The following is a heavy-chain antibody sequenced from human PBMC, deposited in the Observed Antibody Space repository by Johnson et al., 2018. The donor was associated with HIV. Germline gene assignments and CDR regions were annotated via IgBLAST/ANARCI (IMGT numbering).Heavy chain of an antibody. J-gene: IGHJ3*02. Sequence: VQLVESGGGVVQPGRSLRLSCAASGFTFSSYAMHWVRQAPGKGLEWVAVISYDGSNKYYADSVKGRFTISRDNSKNTLYLQMNSLRAEDTAVYYCARLQTDYYDSSGYNDAFESWGQGTMVTVSS. V-gene: IGHV3-30*04. CDR3: ARLQTDYYDSSGYNDAFES. CDR1: GFTFSSYA. CDR2: ISYDGSNK. D-gene: IGHD3-22*01.